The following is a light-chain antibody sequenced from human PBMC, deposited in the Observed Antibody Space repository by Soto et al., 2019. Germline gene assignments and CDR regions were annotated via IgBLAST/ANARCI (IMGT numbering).Light chain of an antibody. V-gene: IGLV4-60*02. CDR2: LDRSGSY. CDR1: SGHSTYI. J-gene: IGLJ3*02. CDR3: ETWYSNTLNV. Sequence: QSVLTQSSSASASLGSSVKLTCILSSGHSTYIIAWHQQHPGKAPRFLMTLDRSGSYNRGSGVPDRLSSFSSGADRYLTISILRFDDDGEYHCETWYSNTLNVFGGGTQVTVL.